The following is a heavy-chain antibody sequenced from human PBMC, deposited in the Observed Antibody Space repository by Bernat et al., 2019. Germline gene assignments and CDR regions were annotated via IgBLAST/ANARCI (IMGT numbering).Heavy chain of an antibody. CDR2: IKQDGSGK. Sequence: DVQLVGSGGGLVQPGGSLRLSCAASGFMFSTYWMSWVRQAPGKGLEWVANIKQDGSGKYYVDSVKGRFTIARDNAKNSRYLQMNSLRAEDTAVYYCAKFTTQQWRAFDYWGQGTLVTVSS. CDR1: GFMFSTYW. V-gene: IGHV3-7*03. J-gene: IGHJ4*02. CDR3: AKFTTQQWRAFDY. D-gene: IGHD6-19*01.